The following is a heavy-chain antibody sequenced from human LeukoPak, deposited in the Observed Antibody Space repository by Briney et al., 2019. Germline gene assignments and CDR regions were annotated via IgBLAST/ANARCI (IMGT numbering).Heavy chain of an antibody. CDR3: AREGHYYGSGSYLAWRVWFDP. V-gene: IGHV4-39*07. CDR2: IHYSGST. D-gene: IGHD3-10*01. CDR1: GGSISSSSYY. Sequence: SETLSLTCTVSGGSISSSSYYWGWIRQPPGKGLEWIGSIHYSGSTNYNPSLKSRVTISVDTSKNQFSLKLSSVTAADTAVYYCAREGHYYGSGSYLAWRVWFDPWGQGTLVTVSS. J-gene: IGHJ5*02.